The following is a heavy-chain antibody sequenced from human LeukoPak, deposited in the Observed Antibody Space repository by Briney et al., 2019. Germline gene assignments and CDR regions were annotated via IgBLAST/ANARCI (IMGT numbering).Heavy chain of an antibody. Sequence: PGGSLRLSCAASGFTFDXXAMHWVRQAPGKXXXXXSXXXXNXGSXXXXXXXXXXXTISRDNAKNSLYLQMNSLRAEDTALYYCAKGYYTGPQVDWGQGTLVTVSS. CDR1: GFTFDXXA. CDR2: XXXNXGSX. J-gene: IGHJ4*02. CDR3: AKGYYTGPQVD. D-gene: IGHD3-3*01. V-gene: IGHV3-9*01.